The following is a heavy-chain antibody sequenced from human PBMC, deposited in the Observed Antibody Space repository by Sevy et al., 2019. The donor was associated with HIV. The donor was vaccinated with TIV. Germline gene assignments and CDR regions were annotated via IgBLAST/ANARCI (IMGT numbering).Heavy chain of an antibody. Sequence: SETLSLTCTVSGGSISSGDYYWSWIRQPPGKGLEWIGYNFYSGSTYFNPSLKSRVTISLDTSKSQFSLRLSSVTAADTAVFYCARQRASSGYFYFDSWGQGTLVTVSS. CDR3: ARQRASSGYFYFDS. CDR1: GGSISSGDYY. V-gene: IGHV4-30-4*01. CDR2: NFYSGST. D-gene: IGHD3-22*01. J-gene: IGHJ4*02.